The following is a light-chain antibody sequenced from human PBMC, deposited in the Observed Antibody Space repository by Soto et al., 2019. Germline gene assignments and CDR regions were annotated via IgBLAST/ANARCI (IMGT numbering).Light chain of an antibody. CDR1: SSDIGSYDR. Sequence: QSVLTQPPPVSGSPGQSVTISSTGPSSDIGSYDRVSWYQQPPGTAPRLMIYEVSNRPSGVPDRFSGSKSGNTASLTISGLQPEDETDYYCTSFTTSKTYIFGTGTKVTVL. V-gene: IGLV2-18*02. J-gene: IGLJ1*01. CDR2: EVS. CDR3: TSFTTSKTYI.